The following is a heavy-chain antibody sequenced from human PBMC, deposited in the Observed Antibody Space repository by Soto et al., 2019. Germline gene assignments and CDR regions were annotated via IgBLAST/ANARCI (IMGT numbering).Heavy chain of an antibody. D-gene: IGHD5-18*01. V-gene: IGHV3-11*01. CDR1: GFTFSDYY. J-gene: IGHJ4*02. Sequence: PGGSLRLSCAASGFTFSDYYMSWIRQAPGKGLEWVSYISSSGSTIYYADSVKGRFTISRDNAKNSLYLRMNSLRAEDTAVYYCARDRNRGYSYGNFDYWGQGTLVTVSS. CDR3: ARDRNRGYSYGNFDY. CDR2: ISSSGSTI.